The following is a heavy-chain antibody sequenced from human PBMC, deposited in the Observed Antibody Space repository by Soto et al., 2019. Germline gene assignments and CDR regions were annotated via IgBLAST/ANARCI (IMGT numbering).Heavy chain of an antibody. J-gene: IGHJ4*02. CDR2: INHSGST. Sequence: SETLSLTCAVYGGSFSGYYWSWIRQPPGKGLEWIGEINHSGSTNYNPSLKSRVAISVDTSKNQFSLKLSSVTAADTAVYYCARGYKYYYDSSGYYYYWGQGTLVTSPQ. D-gene: IGHD3-22*01. CDR3: ARGYKYYYDSSGYYYY. V-gene: IGHV4-34*01. CDR1: GGSFSGYY.